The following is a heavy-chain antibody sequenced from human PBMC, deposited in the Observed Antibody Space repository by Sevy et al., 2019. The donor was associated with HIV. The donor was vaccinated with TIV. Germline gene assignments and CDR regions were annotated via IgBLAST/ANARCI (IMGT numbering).Heavy chain of an antibody. CDR3: ARGGDYLLVDY. D-gene: IGHD3-10*01. CDR1: GGSFSGFY. Sequence: SETLSLTCTVSGGSFSGFYWSWIRQPPGKGLHWIGEINHSGSTNYNSSLESRVTISVDTSKNQFSLKLTSVTAADTAVYYCARGGDYLLVDYWGQGTLVTVSS. J-gene: IGHJ4*02. V-gene: IGHV4-34*01. CDR2: INHSGST.